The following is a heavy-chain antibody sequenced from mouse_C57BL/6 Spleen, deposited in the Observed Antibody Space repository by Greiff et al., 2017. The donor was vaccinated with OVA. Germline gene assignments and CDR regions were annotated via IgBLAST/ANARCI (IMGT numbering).Heavy chain of an antibody. D-gene: IGHD1-1*01. Sequence: QVQLKQPGAELVRPGSSVKLSCKASGYTFTSYWMDWVKQRPGQGLEWIGNIYPSDSETHYNQKFKDKATLTVDKSSSTAYMQLSSLTSEDSAVYYCARDSSYFDYWGQGTTLTVSS. V-gene: IGHV1-61*01. J-gene: IGHJ2*01. CDR3: ARDSSYFDY. CDR1: GYTFTSYW. CDR2: IYPSDSET.